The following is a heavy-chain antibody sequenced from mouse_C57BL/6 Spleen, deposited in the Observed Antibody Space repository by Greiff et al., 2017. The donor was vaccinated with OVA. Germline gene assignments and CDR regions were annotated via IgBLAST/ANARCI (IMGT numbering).Heavy chain of an antibody. Sequence: EVQLQQSGAELVRPGASVKLSCTASGFNIKDYYMHWVKRRPEQGLEWIGRIDPEDGDTEYAPKFQGKATMTADTSSNTAYLQLSSLTSEDSAIYYCAREGYYETGERDYFDYWGQGTTLTVSS. CDR2: IDPEDGDT. V-gene: IGHV14-1*01. CDR3: AREGYYETGERDYFDY. D-gene: IGHD2-4*01. J-gene: IGHJ2*01. CDR1: GFNIKDYY.